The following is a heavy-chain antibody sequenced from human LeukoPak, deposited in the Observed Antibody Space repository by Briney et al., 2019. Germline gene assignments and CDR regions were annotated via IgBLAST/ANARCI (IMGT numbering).Heavy chain of an antibody. D-gene: IGHD2-2*01. CDR2: ISGSGGST. V-gene: IGHV3-23*01. Sequence: GGSLRLSCVASGFSFTTHAMGWVRQAPWKGLEWVSHISGSGGSTKYSGSVKGRFTISRDNSKNTLSLQMNSLRAEDTAVYYCAKVSWCSASCADAWGQGTLVTVSS. CDR3: AKVSWCSASCADA. CDR1: GFSFTTHA. J-gene: IGHJ4*02.